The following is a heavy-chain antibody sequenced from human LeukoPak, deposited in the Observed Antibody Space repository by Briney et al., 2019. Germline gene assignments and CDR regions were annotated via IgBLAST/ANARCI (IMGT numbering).Heavy chain of an antibody. CDR2: ISSSGSTI. Sequence: GGSLRLSCAASGFTFSSYEMSWVRQAPGKGLEWVSYISSSGSTIYYADSVKGRFTISRDNAKNSLYLQMNSLRAEDTAVYYCARDRYYYDSSGYYRTMYYFDYWGQGTLVTVSS. J-gene: IGHJ4*02. V-gene: IGHV3-48*03. D-gene: IGHD3-22*01. CDR1: GFTFSSYE. CDR3: ARDRYYYDSSGYYRTMYYFDY.